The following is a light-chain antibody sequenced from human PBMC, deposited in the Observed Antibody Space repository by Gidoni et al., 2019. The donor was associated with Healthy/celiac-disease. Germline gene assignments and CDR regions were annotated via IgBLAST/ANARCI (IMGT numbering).Light chain of an antibody. J-gene: IGKJ3*01. CDR3: MQALQTQFT. CDR1: QSLLHSNGCNY. CDR2: LGS. Sequence: DIVMTQSPLSLPVTPGEPASISCRSSQSLLHSNGCNYLDWYLQKPGQSPQLLIYLGSNRASGVPDRFSGSGSGTDFTLKISRVEAEDVGVYYCMQALQTQFTFGPGTKVDIK. V-gene: IGKV2-28*01.